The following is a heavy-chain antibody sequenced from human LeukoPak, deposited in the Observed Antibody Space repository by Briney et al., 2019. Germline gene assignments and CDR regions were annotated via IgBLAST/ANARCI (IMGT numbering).Heavy chain of an antibody. Sequence: GGSLRLSCAASGFTFSSYAMSWVRQPPGKGLEWVSAISGSGGSTYYADSVRGRFTISSDNYTNTLYLQMNSLRAEDTAVYYCAKGYQLLSSNPSYFDCWGQGTLVTVSS. CDR1: GFTFSSYA. CDR2: ISGSGGST. CDR3: AKGYQLLSSNPSYFDC. V-gene: IGHV3-23*01. D-gene: IGHD2-2*01. J-gene: IGHJ4*01.